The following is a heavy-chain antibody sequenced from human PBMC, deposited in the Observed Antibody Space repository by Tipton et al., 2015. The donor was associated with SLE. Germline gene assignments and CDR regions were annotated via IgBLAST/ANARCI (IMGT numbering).Heavy chain of an antibody. J-gene: IGHJ2*01. CDR2: IYSSGDR. V-gene: IGHV4-4*07. Sequence: TLSLTCTVSGGSISFDYWSWFRPSAGGGLEWIGRIYSSGDRDYNPSLRSRVTMSIDASQNRVSLRLKSVSAADTAVYYCARGSDGEYVRYFDVWGPGTLVTVSS. CDR3: ARGSDGEYVRYFDV. CDR1: GGSISFDY. D-gene: IGHD4-17*01.